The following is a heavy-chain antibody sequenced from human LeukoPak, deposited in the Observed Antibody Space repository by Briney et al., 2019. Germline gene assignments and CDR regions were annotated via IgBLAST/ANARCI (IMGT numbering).Heavy chain of an antibody. CDR1: GYTLTELS. CDR3: ATARNLFVVVPAAIREYYYGMDV. V-gene: IGHV1-24*01. D-gene: IGHD2-2*01. J-gene: IGHJ6*02. Sequence: ASVKVSCKVSGYTLTELSMHWVRQAPGKGLEWMGGFDPEDGETIYAQKFQGRVTMTEDTSTDTAYMELSSLRSEDTDVYYCATARNLFVVVPAAIREYYYGMDVWGQGTTVTVSS. CDR2: FDPEDGET.